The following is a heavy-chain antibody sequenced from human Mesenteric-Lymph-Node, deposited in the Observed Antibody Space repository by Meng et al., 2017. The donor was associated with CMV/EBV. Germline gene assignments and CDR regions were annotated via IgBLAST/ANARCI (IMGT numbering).Heavy chain of an antibody. J-gene: IGHJ4*02. CDR1: GFTFSNYE. D-gene: IGHD6-13*01. Sequence: GESLKISCAASGFTFSNYEMDWVRQAPGKGLVWVSRINNDGKSTSYADSVKGRFTISRDNAKNTLYLQMNSLRVEDTAVYYCARVYSSTWYRNFDYWGQGSLVTVSS. V-gene: IGHV3-74*01. CDR3: ARVYSSTWYRNFDY. CDR2: INNDGKST.